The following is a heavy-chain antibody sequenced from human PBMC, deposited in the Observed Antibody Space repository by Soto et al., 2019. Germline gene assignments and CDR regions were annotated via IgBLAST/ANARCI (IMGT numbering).Heavy chain of an antibody. J-gene: IGHJ6*02. CDR3: AKSRLSGYKTQYGMDV. D-gene: IGHD3-22*01. Sequence: PGGSLRLSCAAAGFTFSSYVMNWVRQAPGKGLEWVSTTSGSGDKTHYADSVKGRFTISRDNSKNTLYLQMNSLRAEDTAVYYCAKSRLSGYKTQYGMDVWGQGTTVTVSS. V-gene: IGHV3-23*01. CDR2: TSGSGDKT. CDR1: GFTFSSYV.